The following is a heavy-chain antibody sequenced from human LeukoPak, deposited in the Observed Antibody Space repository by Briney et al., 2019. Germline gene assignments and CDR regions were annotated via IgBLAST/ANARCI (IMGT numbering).Heavy chain of an antibody. CDR2: ISWNSGSI. V-gene: IGHV3-9*01. CDR3: AKDSGSNPTNWFDP. D-gene: IGHD3-10*01. Sequence: PGRSLRLSCAASGFTFDDYAMHWVRQVPGKGLEWVSGISWNSGSIGYADSEKGRFTISRDNAKNSLYLQMNSLRVEDTALYYCAKDSGSNPTNWFDPWGQGTLVTVSS. J-gene: IGHJ5*02. CDR1: GFTFDDYA.